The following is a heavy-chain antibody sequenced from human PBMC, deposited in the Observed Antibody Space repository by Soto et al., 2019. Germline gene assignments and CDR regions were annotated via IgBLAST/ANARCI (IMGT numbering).Heavy chain of an antibody. J-gene: IGHJ4*02. Sequence: QVQLQQWGAGLLKPSETLSXTCAVYGGSFSGYYWTWNRQPPGTGLEWIGEINHSGSTNYNPSLKSRVTISVDTSKNQFSLKLTSVTAADTAVYYCARDKITGLFDYWGQGTLVTVSS. CDR1: GGSFSGYY. D-gene: IGHD2-8*02. CDR3: ARDKITGLFDY. CDR2: INHSGST. V-gene: IGHV4-34*01.